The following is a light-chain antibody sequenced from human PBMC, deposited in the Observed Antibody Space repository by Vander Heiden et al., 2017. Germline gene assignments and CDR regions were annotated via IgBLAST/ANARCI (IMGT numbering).Light chain of an antibody. Sequence: DIQMTQSPSSLSASVGDRVTIACRASQGISIYLAWYQQKPGEVPKLLIYDASTLQSGVPSRFSGSGSGTDFTLTISSLQPEDVATYYCQKYKSAPWTFGQGTRVEI. CDR1: QGISIY. V-gene: IGKV1-27*01. CDR3: QKYKSAPWT. J-gene: IGKJ1*01. CDR2: DAS.